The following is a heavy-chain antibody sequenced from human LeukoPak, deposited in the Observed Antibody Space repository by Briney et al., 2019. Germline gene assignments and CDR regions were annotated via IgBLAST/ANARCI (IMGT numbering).Heavy chain of an antibody. V-gene: IGHV4-34*01. D-gene: IGHD2-2*01. J-gene: IGHJ5*02. Sequence: SETLSLTCAVYGGSFSGYYWSWIRQPPGKGLEWIGEINHSGSTNYNPSLKSRVTISVDTSKNQFSLKLSSVTAADTAVYYCARCPSYCSSTSCYGGWFDPWGQGTLVTVSS. CDR2: INHSGST. CDR3: ARCPSYCSSTSCYGGWFDP. CDR1: GGSFSGYY.